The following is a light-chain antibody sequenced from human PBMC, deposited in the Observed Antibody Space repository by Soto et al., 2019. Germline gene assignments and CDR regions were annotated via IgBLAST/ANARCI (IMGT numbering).Light chain of an antibody. V-gene: IGLV2-14*03. J-gene: IGLJ1*01. CDR2: DVT. CDR3: SSYTSSSTYV. Sequence: QSALTQPASVSGSPGQSITISCTGTSRDVGGYNYVSWYQQHPGKAPKLMIYDVTNRPSGVSNRFSGYKSGNTASLTISWLQAEDEADYYCSSYTSSSTYVFGTGTKVTVL. CDR1: SRDVGGYNY.